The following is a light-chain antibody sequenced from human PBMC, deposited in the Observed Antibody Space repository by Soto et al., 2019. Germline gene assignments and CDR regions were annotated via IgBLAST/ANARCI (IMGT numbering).Light chain of an antibody. Sequence: EIVLTQSPGTLSLSPGERATLSCRASQRIRFNYLDSYQQKPGQAPRLLIYGASTRAAGIPDRFSGSGSGTDFTLTISSLEPEDFAVYYCHQTDDSPLTFGQGTKVEI. J-gene: IGKJ1*01. CDR1: QRIRFNY. V-gene: IGKV3-20*01. CDR2: GAS. CDR3: HQTDDSPLT.